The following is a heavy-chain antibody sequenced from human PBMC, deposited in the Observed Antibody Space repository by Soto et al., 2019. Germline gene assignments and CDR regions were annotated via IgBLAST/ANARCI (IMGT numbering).Heavy chain of an antibody. V-gene: IGHV3-74*01. CDR3: VRDDIGLGIDY. J-gene: IGHJ4*02. Sequence: EVHLVESGGGLIQPGGSLRLSCAASGFTFSSYWMHWVRQAPGKGLVWVSHINGGGSKTTYTDSVKGRFTISRDNAKNTLYLQMNSLRVEDTAVYSCVRDDIGLGIDYWGRGTLVTVSS. D-gene: IGHD1-26*01. CDR1: GFTFSSYW. CDR2: INGGGSKT.